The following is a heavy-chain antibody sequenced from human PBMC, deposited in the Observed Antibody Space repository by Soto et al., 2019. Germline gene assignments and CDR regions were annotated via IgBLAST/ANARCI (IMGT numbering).Heavy chain of an antibody. CDR3: ARENYGEPDNWFDP. Sequence: SETLSFTCTVSGGSISSYYWSWIRQPPGKGLEWIGYIYYSGSTNYNPSLKSRVTISVDTSKNQFSLKLSSVTAADTAVYYCARENYGEPDNWFDPWGQGTLVTVSS. J-gene: IGHJ5*02. CDR2: IYYSGST. V-gene: IGHV4-59*01. CDR1: GGSISSYY. D-gene: IGHD4-17*01.